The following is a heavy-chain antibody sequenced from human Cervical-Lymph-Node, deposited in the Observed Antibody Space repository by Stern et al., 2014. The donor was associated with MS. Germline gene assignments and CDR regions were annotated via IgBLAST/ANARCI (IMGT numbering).Heavy chain of an antibody. J-gene: IGHJ6*02. CDR2: VRSEADGGAA. V-gene: IGHV3-15*01. CDR1: GFVVQNAW. Sequence: EVQLVESGGDLVKPGGSLRLSCAASGFVVQNAWMSWVRRAPGKGLQWVGRVRSEADGGAAACGTPAKERFTISRDDSKNILYLEMNSLEIEDTAVYYCTTESRPSRRPPWFYGLDVWGQGTTVTVSS. CDR3: TTESRPSRRPPWFYGLDV. D-gene: IGHD3-9*01.